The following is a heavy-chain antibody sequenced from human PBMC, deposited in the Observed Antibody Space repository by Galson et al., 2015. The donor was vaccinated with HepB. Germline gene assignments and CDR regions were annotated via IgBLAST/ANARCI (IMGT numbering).Heavy chain of an antibody. V-gene: IGHV3-11*01. CDR3: ARDPTRFGRVRGAFDI. D-gene: IGHD3-10*01. J-gene: IGHJ3*02. CDR1: GFTFSDYY. CDR2: ISSSGSTI. Sequence: SLRLSCAASGFTFSDYYTSWIRQAPGKGLEWVSYISSSGSTIYYADSVKGRFTISRDNAKNSLYLQMNSLRAEDTAVYYCARDPTRFGRVRGAFDIWGQGTMVTVSS.